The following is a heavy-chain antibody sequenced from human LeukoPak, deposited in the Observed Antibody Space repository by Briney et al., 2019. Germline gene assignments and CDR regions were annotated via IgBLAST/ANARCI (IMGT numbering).Heavy chain of an antibody. D-gene: IGHD5-18*01. J-gene: IGHJ4*02. Sequence: PGGSLRLSCAASGFTSSSYGMHWVRQAPGKGLEWVSCIRHDGSNKYYADSIKGRFTISRDNSKNTLYLQMNSLRAEDSAMYYCAKPQDTGMDPFDYWGQGTLVTVSS. V-gene: IGHV3-30*02. CDR1: GFTSSSYG. CDR3: AKPQDTGMDPFDY. CDR2: IRHDGSNK.